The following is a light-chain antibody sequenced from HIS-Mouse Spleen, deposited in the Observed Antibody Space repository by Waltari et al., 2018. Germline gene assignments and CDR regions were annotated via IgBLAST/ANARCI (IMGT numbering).Light chain of an antibody. V-gene: IGLV2-23*01. J-gene: IGLJ3*02. CDR3: CSYAGSSTWV. Sequence: QSALTQPASVSGAPGQSITISRTGTSSDGWSYNLFSWYQQHPGKAPKLMIYEGSKRPSGVSNRFSGSKSGNTASLTISGLQAEDEADYYCCSYAGSSTWVFGGGTKLTVL. CDR1: SSDGWSYNL. CDR2: EGS.